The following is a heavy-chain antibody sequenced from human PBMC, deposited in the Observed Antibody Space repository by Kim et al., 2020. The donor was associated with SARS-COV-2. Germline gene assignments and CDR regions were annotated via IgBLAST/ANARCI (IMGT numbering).Heavy chain of an antibody. CDR2: ISSSGSNI. CDR3: AREERISMIVVVFTGAFDI. CDR1: GFTFSSYE. Sequence: GGSLRLSCAASGFTFSSYEMNWVRQAPGKGLEWVSYISSSGSNIFYADSVKGRFTISRDKAKNSLYLQMNSLRAEDTAVYYCAREERISMIVVVFTGAFDIWGQGTLVTVSS. D-gene: IGHD3-22*01. V-gene: IGHV3-48*03. J-gene: IGHJ3*02.